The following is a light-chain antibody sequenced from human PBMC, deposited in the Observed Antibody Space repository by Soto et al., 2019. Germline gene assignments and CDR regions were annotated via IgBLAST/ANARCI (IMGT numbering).Light chain of an antibody. CDR3: ETWYSNTPAV. CDR2: LERSGSY. J-gene: IGLJ7*01. V-gene: IGLV4-60*03. Sequence: QSVLTQSSSASASLGSSVILTCTLSSGHGSYIIAWHQQQPGKAPRYLMKLERSGSYNKGSGVPDRFSGSSSGADRYLTISNLQSEDEANYYCETWYSNTPAVFGGGTQLTVL. CDR1: SGHGSYI.